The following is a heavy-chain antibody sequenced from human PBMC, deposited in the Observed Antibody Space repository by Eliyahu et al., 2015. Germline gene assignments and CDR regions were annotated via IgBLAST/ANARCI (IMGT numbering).Heavy chain of an antibody. CDR1: GGSLTTAAAS. D-gene: IGHD1-1*01. V-gene: IGHV4-30-2*01. CDR2: IYQTEST. Sequence: QLQLQESGSGLVRPSQTLSLTCXVSGGSLTTAAASWSWIRQPPGKGLEWIGYIYQTESTYYNPSLESRVTISVDRSENQFSLKLNSVTAADTAVYYCASGGFTTLDYWGQGILVTVSS. J-gene: IGHJ4*02. CDR3: ASGGFTTLDY.